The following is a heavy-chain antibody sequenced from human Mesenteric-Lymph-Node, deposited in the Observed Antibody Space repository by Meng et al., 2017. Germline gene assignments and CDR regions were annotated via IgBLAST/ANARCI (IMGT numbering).Heavy chain of an antibody. CDR1: GLTFSLFW. V-gene: IGHV3-7*01. CDR2: ISPDGNEK. J-gene: IGHJ4*02. CDR3: ARPTAASAGSD. D-gene: IGHD2-21*02. Sequence: GEALKISCAASGLTFSLFWMTWVRQAPGKGLEWVAHISPDGNEKCYVDSVKGRFTISRDNAENSLYLQINSLRAEDTAVYYCARPTAASAGSDWGQGTLVTVSS.